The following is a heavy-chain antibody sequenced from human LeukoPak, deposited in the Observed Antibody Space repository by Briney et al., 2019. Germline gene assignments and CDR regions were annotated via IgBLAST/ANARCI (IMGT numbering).Heavy chain of an antibody. CDR1: GYTFTSYA. J-gene: IGHJ4*02. CDR3: AIPGYSGSYKY. Sequence: GASVKVSCKASGYTFTSYAMNWVRQAPGQGLEWMGWINTNTGNSTYAQGFTGRFVFSLDTSVSTAYLQISSLKAEDTAVYYFAIPGYSGSYKYWGQGTLVTVSS. D-gene: IGHD1-26*01. CDR2: INTNTGNS. V-gene: IGHV7-4-1*02.